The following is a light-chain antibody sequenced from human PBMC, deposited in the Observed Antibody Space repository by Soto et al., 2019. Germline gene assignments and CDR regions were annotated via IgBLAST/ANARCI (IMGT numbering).Light chain of an antibody. CDR1: SGHSSYA. CDR3: QIWGTGTYVV. CDR2: LNSDGSH. V-gene: IGLV4-69*01. Sequence: QSVLTQSPSASASLGASVKLTCTLSSGHSSYAIAWHQQQPEKGPRYLMKLNSDGSHSKGDGIPDRFSGSSSGAERYLTISSLQSEDEADYYCQIWGTGTYVVFGGGTKDTVL. J-gene: IGLJ2*01.